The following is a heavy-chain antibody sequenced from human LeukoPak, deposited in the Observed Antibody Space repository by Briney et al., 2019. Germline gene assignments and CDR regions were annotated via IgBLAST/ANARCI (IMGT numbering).Heavy chain of an antibody. Sequence: GESLKISCKGSGYTFSNYWIGWVRQMSGKGLEWMGMICPADSKTKFSPPFQGQVTISVDTSVSSVYLQWSSLKASDTAMYYCVRPFYHYDSSGYHDYWGQGTLVTVSS. CDR3: VRPFYHYDSSGYHDY. CDR1: GYTFSNYW. J-gene: IGHJ4*02. CDR2: ICPADSKT. V-gene: IGHV5-51*01. D-gene: IGHD3-22*01.